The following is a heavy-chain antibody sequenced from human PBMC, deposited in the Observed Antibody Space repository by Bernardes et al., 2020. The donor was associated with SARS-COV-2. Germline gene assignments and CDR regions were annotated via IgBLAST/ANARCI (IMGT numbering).Heavy chain of an antibody. CDR3: AKDYPEKAGGSGEDSFFDY. V-gene: IGHV3-23*01. J-gene: IGHJ4*02. CDR2: IIGNGGGT. D-gene: IGHD3-10*01. CDR1: GFSFSDYA. Sequence: VGSLSLSCAASGFSFSDYAMSWVRQVPGKGLEWVSGIIGNGGGTYSADSVKGRFTISRDISKNTLYLQMHSLRAEDTAVYFCAKDYPEKAGGSGEDSFFDYSGQGTLVTVSS.